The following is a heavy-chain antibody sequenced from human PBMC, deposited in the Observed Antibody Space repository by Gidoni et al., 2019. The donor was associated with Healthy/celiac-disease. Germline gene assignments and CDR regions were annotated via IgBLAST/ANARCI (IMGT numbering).Heavy chain of an antibody. CDR3: ARGLHYYDSSGYDYWYFDL. Sequence: QVQLQESGPGPVTHSHTLSLTCTFSGGSISLGDYYRSWIRQPPGKGLEWIGYIYYSGSTYYNPSLKSRVTIAVDTSKNQFSLKLSSVTAADTAVYYCARGLHYYDSSGYDYWYFDLWGRGTLVTVSS. J-gene: IGHJ2*01. CDR2: IYYSGST. V-gene: IGHV4-30-4*01. D-gene: IGHD3-22*01. CDR1: GGSISLGDYY.